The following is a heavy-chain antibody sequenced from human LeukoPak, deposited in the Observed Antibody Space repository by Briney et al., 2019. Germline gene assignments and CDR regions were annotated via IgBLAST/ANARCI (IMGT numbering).Heavy chain of an antibody. D-gene: IGHD3-9*01. CDR1: GFTFSSYA. CDR2: INSDGSST. Sequence: GGSLRLSCAASGFTFSSYAMSWVRQAPGKGLVWVSRINSDGSSTGYADSVKGRFTISRDNAKNTLYLQMNSLRAEDTAVYYCARGFRYYDILTGYHDAFDIWGQGTMVAVSS. CDR3: ARGFRYYDILTGYHDAFDI. V-gene: IGHV3-74*01. J-gene: IGHJ3*02.